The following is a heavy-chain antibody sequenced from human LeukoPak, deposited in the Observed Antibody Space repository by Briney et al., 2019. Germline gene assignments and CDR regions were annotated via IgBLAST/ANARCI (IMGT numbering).Heavy chain of an antibody. Sequence: SETLSLTCGVSGGSISSSGYYWAWIRQPPGTALEWIGSISYTGTTYYNPSLKSRLTISADRSKNQFSLKLTSVTAADTAVYYCARRRIVATIDYWGQGTLVTVSS. V-gene: IGHV4-39*01. CDR3: ARRRIVATIDY. CDR1: GGSISSSGYY. CDR2: ISYTGTT. J-gene: IGHJ4*02. D-gene: IGHD5-12*01.